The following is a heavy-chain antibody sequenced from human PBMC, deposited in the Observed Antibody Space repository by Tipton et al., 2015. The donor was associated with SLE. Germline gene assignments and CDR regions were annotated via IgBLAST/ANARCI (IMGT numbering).Heavy chain of an antibody. CDR1: GGSIAGSYYY. Sequence: TLSLTCTVSGGSIAGSYYYWAWIRQPPGRELEWVGGIYHTGSTYYNPSLERRVAMSVDTSKNQFSLKLRSVTVADTAIYYCAKDLWSGYVVGDWFDPWGQGTLVTVSS. D-gene: IGHD3-3*01. CDR2: IYHTGST. CDR3: AKDLWSGYVVGDWFDP. V-gene: IGHV4-39*07. J-gene: IGHJ5*02.